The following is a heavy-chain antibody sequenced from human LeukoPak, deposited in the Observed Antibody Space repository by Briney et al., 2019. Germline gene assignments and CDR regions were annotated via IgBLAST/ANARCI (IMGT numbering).Heavy chain of an antibody. CDR3: ATFYSGSYWDFDY. V-gene: IGHV3-48*02. Sequence: PGGSLRLSCAASGFTFSSYSMNWVRQAPGKGLEWVSYISSSSSTIYYADSVKGRFTISRDNAKNSLYQQMNSLRDEDTAVYYCATFYSGSYWDFDYWGQGTLVTVSS. CDR1: GFTFSSYS. J-gene: IGHJ4*02. D-gene: IGHD1-26*01. CDR2: ISSSSSTI.